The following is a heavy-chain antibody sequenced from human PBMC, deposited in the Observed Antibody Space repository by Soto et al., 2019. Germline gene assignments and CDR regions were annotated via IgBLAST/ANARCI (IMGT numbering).Heavy chain of an antibody. CDR2: ISGSGGST. Sequence: GGSLRLSCAASGFTFSSYAMSWVRQAPGKGLEWVSAISGSGGSTYYADSVKGRFTISRDNSKNTLYLQMNSLRAEDTAVYYCAKDSVGRYCSGGSCFTEGYYFDYWGQGTLVTVSS. D-gene: IGHD2-15*01. CDR1: GFTFSSYA. V-gene: IGHV3-23*01. J-gene: IGHJ4*02. CDR3: AKDSVGRYCSGGSCFTEGYYFDY.